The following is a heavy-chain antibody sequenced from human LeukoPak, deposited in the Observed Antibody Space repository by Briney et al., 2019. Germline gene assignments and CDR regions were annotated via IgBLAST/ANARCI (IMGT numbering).Heavy chain of an antibody. CDR3: ARAPTTLWYFNY. D-gene: IGHD1-7*01. Sequence: GGSLRLSCAASGLTVSSNYMSWVRQAPGKGLEWVSDIYSGDTTYYADSVKGRFAISRDNSKNTLYLQMNSLGAEDTAVYYCARAPTTLWYFNYWGQGTLVTVSS. CDR2: IYSGDTT. J-gene: IGHJ4*02. V-gene: IGHV3-66*01. CDR1: GLTVSSNY.